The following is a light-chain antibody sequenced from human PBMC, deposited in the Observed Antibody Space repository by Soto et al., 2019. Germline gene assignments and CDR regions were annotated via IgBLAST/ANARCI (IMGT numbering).Light chain of an antibody. V-gene: IGLV2-14*01. CDR1: SSDIGTYKY. CDR3: TSFSTHNSLV. J-gene: IGLJ2*01. CDR2: EVN. Sequence: QSALTQPASVSGSPGQSLTISCTGSSSDIGTYKYVSWYQQHPGKAPRVIIYEVNNRPSGVSHRFSGSKSDNTASLTVSGLQAEDEAIYYCTSFSTHNSLVFGGGNKVTV.